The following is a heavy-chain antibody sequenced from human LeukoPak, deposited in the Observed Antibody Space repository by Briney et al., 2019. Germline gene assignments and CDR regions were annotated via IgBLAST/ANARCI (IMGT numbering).Heavy chain of an antibody. Sequence: GGSLRLSCAASGFTFDAYAMHWVRQAPGKGLEWVSGISWNGGGMGYAVSVKGRFTISRDNAKNSLYLQTNSLRDEDTAVYYCARARTYDSSGYYFWAPSYYFDYWGQGTLVTVSS. D-gene: IGHD3-22*01. V-gene: IGHV3-9*01. J-gene: IGHJ4*02. CDR2: ISWNGGGM. CDR3: ARARTYDSSGYYFWAPSYYFDY. CDR1: GFTFDAYA.